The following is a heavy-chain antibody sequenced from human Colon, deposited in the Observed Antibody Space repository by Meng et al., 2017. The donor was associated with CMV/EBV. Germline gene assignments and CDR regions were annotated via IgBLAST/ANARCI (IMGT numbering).Heavy chain of an antibody. D-gene: IGHD3-3*01. CDR1: GFSVNDKS. V-gene: IGHV3-66*02. CDR2: IYSGGST. CDR3: AREFFLDY. Sequence: SCSVSGFSVNDKSMTWVRQAPGMGLEWISVIYSGGSTNYAASVKGRFTISRDISKNTLYLQMNSLTAGDTAVYYCAREFFLDYWGLGTLVTVSS. J-gene: IGHJ4*02.